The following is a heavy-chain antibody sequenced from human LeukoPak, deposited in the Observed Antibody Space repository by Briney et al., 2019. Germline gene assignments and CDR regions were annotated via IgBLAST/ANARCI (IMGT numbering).Heavy chain of an antibody. D-gene: IGHD4-23*01. CDR2: ITSSSRTI. CDR3: ARIPHPSPVGY. V-gene: IGHV3-48*03. CDR1: GFTFSSSE. J-gene: IGHJ4*02. Sequence: GGSLRLSCVASGFTFSSSEMNWVRQAPGKGLEWISYITSSSRTIWYANSVKGRFTISRDNAKNSLYLQMNGLRDDDTAVYYCARIPHPSPVGYWGQGTLVTVSS.